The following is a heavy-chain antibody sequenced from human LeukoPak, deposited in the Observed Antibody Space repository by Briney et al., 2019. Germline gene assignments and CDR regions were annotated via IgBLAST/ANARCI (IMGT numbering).Heavy chain of an antibody. Sequence: ASVKVSCKVSGYTLTELSMHWVRQAPGKGLEWMGGFDPEDGETIYAQKFQGRVTITRDTSASTAYMELSSLRSEDTAVYYCARENYYDSSGYFNWYFDLWGRGTLVTVSS. D-gene: IGHD3-22*01. CDR1: GYTLTELS. CDR2: FDPEDGET. CDR3: ARENYYDSSGYFNWYFDL. J-gene: IGHJ2*01. V-gene: IGHV1-24*01.